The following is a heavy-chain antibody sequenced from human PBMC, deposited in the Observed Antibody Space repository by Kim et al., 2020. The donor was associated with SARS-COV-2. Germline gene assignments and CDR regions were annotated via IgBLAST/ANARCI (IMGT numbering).Heavy chain of an antibody. Sequence: GGSLRLSCAASGFTSTGYWMHWVRQAPGKGLVWVSRINGDGFSFSYADSVKGRFTISRDNAKKTLYLQMSSLTAEDTALYYCASAYSSDGGGLDVWGQGTTVTVSS. CDR2: INGDGFSF. CDR3: ASAYSSDGGGLDV. D-gene: IGHD3-16*01. V-gene: IGHV3-74*01. CDR1: GFTSTGYW. J-gene: IGHJ6*02.